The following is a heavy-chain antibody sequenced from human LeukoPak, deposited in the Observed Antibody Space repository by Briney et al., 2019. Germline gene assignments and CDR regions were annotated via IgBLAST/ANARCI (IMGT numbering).Heavy chain of an antibody. CDR3: ARGDIVATIYY. J-gene: IGHJ4*02. Sequence: GGSLRLSCTASGFTFSRFWMSWVRQGPGRGLEWVANIKEDGSETYYVDSVKGRFTISRDNAKNSLYLQMNSLRAEDTAVYYCARGDIVATIYYWGQGTLVTVSS. CDR1: GFTFSRFW. CDR2: IKEDGSET. D-gene: IGHD5-12*01. V-gene: IGHV3-7*02.